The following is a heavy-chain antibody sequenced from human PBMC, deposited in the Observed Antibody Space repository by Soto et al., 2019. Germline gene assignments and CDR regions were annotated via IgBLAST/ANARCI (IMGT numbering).Heavy chain of an antibody. J-gene: IGHJ6*02. CDR2: ISYDGSNK. CDR1: GFTFSSYG. CDR3: ATHDSGRYYVSPLAGMDV. D-gene: IGHD1-26*01. Sequence: QVQLVESGGGVVQPGRSLRLSCAASGFTFSSYGMHWVRQAPGKGLEWVAVISYDGSNKYYADSVKGRFTISRDNSKNTLYLQMHSLRAEDTAVYYCATHDSGRYYVSPLAGMDVWGQGTTVTVSS. V-gene: IGHV3-30*03.